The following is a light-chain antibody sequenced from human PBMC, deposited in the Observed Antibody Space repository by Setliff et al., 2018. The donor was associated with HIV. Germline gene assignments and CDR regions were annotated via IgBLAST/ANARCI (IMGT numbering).Light chain of an antibody. J-gene: IGLJ1*01. CDR3: QSYDRSLSGCV. Sequence: KRVTISCTGSSSNIGAGYDVHWYQQLPGTAPKLLIYGNSNRPSGVPDRFSGSKSGTSASLAITGLQAEDEADYYCQSYDRSLSGCVFGTGTKATVL. V-gene: IGLV1-40*01. CDR1: SSNIGAGYD. CDR2: GNS.